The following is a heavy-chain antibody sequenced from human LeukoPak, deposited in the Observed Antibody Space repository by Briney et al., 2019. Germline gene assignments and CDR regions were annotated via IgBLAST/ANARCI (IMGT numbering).Heavy chain of an antibody. Sequence: SETLSLTCTVSGGSISSGDYYWSWIRQPPGKGLEWIAYMYYSGSTYYNPSLKSRVTMSADTSKIQLSLKLSSATAADTAVYYCARPYYYDSRIDPWGQGILVTVSS. D-gene: IGHD3-22*01. CDR2: MYYSGST. CDR1: GGSISSGDYY. CDR3: ARPYYYDSRIDP. V-gene: IGHV4-30-4*01. J-gene: IGHJ5*02.